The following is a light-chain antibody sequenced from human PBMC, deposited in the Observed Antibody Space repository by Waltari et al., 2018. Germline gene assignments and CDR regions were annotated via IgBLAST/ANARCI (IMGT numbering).Light chain of an antibody. J-gene: IGLJ3*02. Sequence: QSALTQPRSVSGSPGQSVTISCTGTSSDVGGYNYVSWYQQHTGKAPKLMIYDVSNRPSGVPDRFSGSQSGNTASLTISGLQAEDEADYYCCSYAGSYWFGGGTKLTVL. V-gene: IGLV2-11*01. CDR2: DVS. CDR1: SSDVGGYNY. CDR3: CSYAGSYW.